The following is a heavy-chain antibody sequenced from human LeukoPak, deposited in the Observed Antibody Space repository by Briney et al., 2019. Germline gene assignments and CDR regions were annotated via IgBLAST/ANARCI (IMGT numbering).Heavy chain of an antibody. Sequence: PGGSLRLSCAASGFTFSSYEMNWVRQAPGKGLEWVSYISSSGSTIYYADSVKGRFTISRDNAKNSLYLQMNSLRAEDTALYYCARSHDYGDYVADNWGQGTLVTVSS. CDR3: ARSHDYGDYVADN. V-gene: IGHV3-48*03. CDR2: ISSSGSTI. CDR1: GFTFSSYE. D-gene: IGHD4-17*01. J-gene: IGHJ4*02.